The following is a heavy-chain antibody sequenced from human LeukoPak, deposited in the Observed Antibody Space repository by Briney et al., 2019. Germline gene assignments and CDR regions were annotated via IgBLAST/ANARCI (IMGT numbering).Heavy chain of an antibody. CDR1: GGSFSGYY. Sequence: SETLSLTCAVYGGSFSGYYWSWIRQPPEKGLEWIGEINHSGSTNYNPSLKSRVTISVDTSKNQFSLKLSSVTAADTAVYYCATRPRSGGSCYSASRPYYFDYWGQGTLVTVSS. CDR2: INHSGST. J-gene: IGHJ4*02. D-gene: IGHD2-15*01. V-gene: IGHV4-34*01. CDR3: ATRPRSGGSCYSASRPYYFDY.